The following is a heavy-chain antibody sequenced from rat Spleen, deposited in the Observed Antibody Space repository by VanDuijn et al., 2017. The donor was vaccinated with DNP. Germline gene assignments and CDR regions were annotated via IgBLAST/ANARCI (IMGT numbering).Heavy chain of an antibody. J-gene: IGHJ4*01. CDR2: INSAGST. Sequence: EVQLQESGPGLLKPSQSLSLTCSVTGYSITSSSRWNWIRRFPGNKLEWMGYINSAGSTNYNPSLKSRISITRDTSKNQFFLQLRSVTTEDTATYYCARSVRATSYYAMDAWGQ. CDR3: ARSVRATSYYAMDA. CDR1: GYSITSSSR. D-gene: IGHD1-3*01. V-gene: IGHV3-3*01.